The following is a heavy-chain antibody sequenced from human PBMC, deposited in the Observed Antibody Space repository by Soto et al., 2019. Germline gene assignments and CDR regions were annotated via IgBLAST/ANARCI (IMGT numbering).Heavy chain of an antibody. V-gene: IGHV5-51*01. CDR1: GYSFTNYW. CDR2: INPADSDT. D-gene: IGHD3-9*01. CDR3: VRPDSTGYYSH. J-gene: IGHJ4*02. Sequence: GESLKISCNGSGYSFTNYWIGWVRQMPGKGLEWMGIINPADSDTRYSPSFQGQVTVSVDKSISTAYLQRGSLKASDTAMYYCVRPDSTGYYSHWGQGTPVTVSX.